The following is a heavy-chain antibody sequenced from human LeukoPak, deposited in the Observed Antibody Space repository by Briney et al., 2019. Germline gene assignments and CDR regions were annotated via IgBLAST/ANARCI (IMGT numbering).Heavy chain of an antibody. J-gene: IGHJ4*02. Sequence: QPGGSLRLSCAASGFTFSSYAMHWVRQAPGKGLEYVSAISTNGGSTYYANSVEGRFTISRDNSKNTLYLQMGSVRAEDMAVYYCARWGSTSCYDYWGQGTLVTVSS. CDR2: ISTNGGST. CDR3: ARWGSTSCYDY. CDR1: GFTFSSYA. D-gene: IGHD2-2*01. V-gene: IGHV3-64*01.